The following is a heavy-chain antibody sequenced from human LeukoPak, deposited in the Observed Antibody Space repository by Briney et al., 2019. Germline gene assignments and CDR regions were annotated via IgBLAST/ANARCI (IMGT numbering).Heavy chain of an antibody. Sequence: AASVKVSCKASGGTFSNYAISWVRQAPGQGLEWMGGIIPLFDTADYAQKFQGRLTITADESTSTAYMELSSLRSEDTAVYYCARVWYYDSSGYYQDYWGQGTLVTVSS. V-gene: IGHV1-69*13. CDR2: IIPLFDTA. CDR1: GGTFSNYA. J-gene: IGHJ4*02. CDR3: ARVWYYDSSGYYQDY. D-gene: IGHD3-22*01.